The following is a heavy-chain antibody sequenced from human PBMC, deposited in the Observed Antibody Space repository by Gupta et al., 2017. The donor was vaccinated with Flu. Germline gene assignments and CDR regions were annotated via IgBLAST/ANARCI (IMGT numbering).Heavy chain of an antibody. Sequence: QVQLQQSGPGLVKPSQTLSLTCAISGDSVSSTSRAWIWIRQSPTRGLEWLGRTYYRSRWYHYSAVSVKGRITITPDTSKNQFSLYLTSVTPEDTAGYYCARGGMAVAGYAFDIWGQGTKVIVSS. CDR3: ARGGMAVAGYAFDI. CDR1: GDSVSSTSRA. V-gene: IGHV6-1*01. J-gene: IGHJ3*02. D-gene: IGHD6-19*01. CDR2: TYYRSRWYH.